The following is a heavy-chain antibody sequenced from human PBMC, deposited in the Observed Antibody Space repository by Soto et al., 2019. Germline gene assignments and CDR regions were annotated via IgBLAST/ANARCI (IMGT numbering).Heavy chain of an antibody. CDR3: ARHFRDQPLLWFGELHY. CDR1: GGSISSSSYY. Sequence: SETLSLTCTVSGGSISSSSYYWGWIRQPPGKGLEWIGSIYYSGSTYYNPSLKSRVTISVDTSKNQFSLKLSSVTAADTAVYYCARHFRDQPLLWFGELHYWGQGTLVTVSS. V-gene: IGHV4-39*01. D-gene: IGHD3-10*01. CDR2: IYYSGST. J-gene: IGHJ4*02.